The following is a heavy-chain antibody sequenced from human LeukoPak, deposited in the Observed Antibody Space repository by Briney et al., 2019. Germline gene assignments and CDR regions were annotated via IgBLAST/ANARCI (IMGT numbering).Heavy chain of an antibody. CDR2: ISGSGGST. CDR3: AKDFGGWELDVNFDY. CDR1: GFTVSSNP. Sequence: GGSLRLSCAASGFTVSSNPMSWVRQAPGKGLEWVSAISGSGGSTYYADSVKGRFTISRDNSKNTLYLQMNSLRAEDTAVYYCAKDFGGWELDVNFDYWGQGTLVTVSS. V-gene: IGHV3-23*01. D-gene: IGHD1-26*01. J-gene: IGHJ4*02.